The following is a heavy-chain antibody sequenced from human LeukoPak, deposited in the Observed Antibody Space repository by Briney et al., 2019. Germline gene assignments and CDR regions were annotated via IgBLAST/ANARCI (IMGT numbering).Heavy chain of an antibody. CDR2: INPNSGAT. Sequence: ASLKVSCKASGYTFTGYHMHWVRQAPGRGLEWMAWINPNSGATDYAQKFQGRVTMTRDTSTSTAYMELSRLRSDDTAVYYCARLNGNHFDYWGQGTLVTVSS. CDR1: GYTFTGYH. V-gene: IGHV1-2*02. CDR3: ARLNGNHFDY. D-gene: IGHD1-14*01. J-gene: IGHJ4*02.